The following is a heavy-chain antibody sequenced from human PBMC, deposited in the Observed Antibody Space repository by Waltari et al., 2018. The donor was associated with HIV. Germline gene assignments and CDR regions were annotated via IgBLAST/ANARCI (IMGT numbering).Heavy chain of an antibody. Sequence: VQLQASGPGLVKPSETLSLTCTVSGGSISSYYWSWIRPPAGKGLEWIGRIYTSESTNYNPSLKSRVTMSVDTSKNQFSLKLSSVTAADTAVYYCARAYLGWSSNWFDPWGQGTLVTVSS. J-gene: IGHJ5*02. CDR3: ARAYLGWSSNWFDP. D-gene: IGHD7-27*01. CDR1: GGSISSYY. V-gene: IGHV4-4*07. CDR2: IYTSEST.